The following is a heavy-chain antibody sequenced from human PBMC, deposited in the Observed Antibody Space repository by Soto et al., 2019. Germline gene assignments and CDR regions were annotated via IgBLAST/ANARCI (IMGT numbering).Heavy chain of an antibody. CDR2: ISGSGVNA. D-gene: IGHD1-1*01. Sequence: EVQLVESGGSVIRPGGSLRLSCAASGFAFQNHGLAWFRQGPGQGLEWVAGISGSGVNAGYADSVKRRFTISRDNGDNSLYLERNNLGVEDTALYHCARKPHWQYWYFDLWGRGTLVTVSS. CDR3: ARKPHWQYWYFDL. CDR1: GFAFQNHG. V-gene: IGHV3-20*01. J-gene: IGHJ2*01.